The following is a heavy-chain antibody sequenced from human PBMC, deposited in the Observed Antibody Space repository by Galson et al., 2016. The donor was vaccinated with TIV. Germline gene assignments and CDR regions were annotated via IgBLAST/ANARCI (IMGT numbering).Heavy chain of an antibody. D-gene: IGHD2-2*01. CDR2: IYESGSI. CDR1: GFTFSSSKM. V-gene: IGHV4-4*02. CDR3: ARGSVEVPDNPRDSYYGLDV. J-gene: IGHJ6*02. Sequence: LRLSCAASGFTFSSSKMNWVRQAPGKGLEWIGEIYESGSISYNPSLKTRVTISVDKSKKHFSLNLTSVTAADTAVYYCARGSVEVPDNPRDSYYGLDVWGQGTTVTVSS.